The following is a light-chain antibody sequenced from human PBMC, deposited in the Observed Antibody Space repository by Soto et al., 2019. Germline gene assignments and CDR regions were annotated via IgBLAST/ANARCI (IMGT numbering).Light chain of an antibody. V-gene: IGKV3-20*01. CDR1: QSVSSSY. J-gene: IGKJ4*01. CDR2: GAS. Sequence: EIVLTQSPGTLSLSPGERATLSCRASQSVSSSYLAWYQQKPGQAPRLLIYGASSRATGIPDRFSGSGSGTGFTLTISRLGPEDFAVYYCHQYDSSPPTFGGGTKVEIK. CDR3: HQYDSSPPT.